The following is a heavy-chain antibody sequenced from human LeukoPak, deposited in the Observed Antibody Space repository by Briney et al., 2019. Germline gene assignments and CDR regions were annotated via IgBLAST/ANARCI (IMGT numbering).Heavy chain of an antibody. CDR3: ARGFREGDWFDP. Sequence: GASVKVSCKASGYTFTSYGINWVRQATGQGLEWMGWMNPNSGNTGYAQKFRGRVTITRNTSISTAYMELSSLRSEDTAVYYCARGFREGDWFDPWGQGTLVTVSS. J-gene: IGHJ5*02. CDR1: GYTFTSYG. V-gene: IGHV1-8*03. D-gene: IGHD3-10*01. CDR2: MNPNSGNT.